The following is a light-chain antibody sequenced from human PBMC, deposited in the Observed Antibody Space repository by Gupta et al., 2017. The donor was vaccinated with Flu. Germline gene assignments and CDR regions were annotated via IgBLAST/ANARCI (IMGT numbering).Light chain of an antibody. CDR1: QSVSSY. J-gene: IGKJ5*01. CDR2: DAS. Sequence: EMVSTQSPATVPLSPGQRATLSGRASQSVSSYLAWYQQKTGQAPTLLIYDASNRATGIPARFSGSGSGTDFTLTISSLEPEDFAVYYCQQRNTWPPITFGQGTRLDIK. V-gene: IGKV3-11*01. CDR3: QQRNTWPPIT.